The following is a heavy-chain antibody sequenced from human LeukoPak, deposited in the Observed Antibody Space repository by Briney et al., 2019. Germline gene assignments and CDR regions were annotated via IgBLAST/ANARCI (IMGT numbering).Heavy chain of an antibody. CDR3: ARDRITMVRGVIITPWFDP. Sequence: ASVRVSCKASGYTFTSYAMNWVRQAPGQGLEWMGWINTNTGNPTYAQGFTGRFVFSLDASVSTAYLQISSLKAEDTAVYYCARDRITMVRGVIITPWFDPWGQGTLVTVSS. CDR1: GYTFTSYA. CDR2: INTNTGNP. J-gene: IGHJ5*02. D-gene: IGHD3-10*01. V-gene: IGHV7-4-1*02.